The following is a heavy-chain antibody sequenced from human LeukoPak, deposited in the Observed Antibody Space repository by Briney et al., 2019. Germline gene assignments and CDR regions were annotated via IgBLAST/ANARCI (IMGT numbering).Heavy chain of an antibody. J-gene: IGHJ4*02. V-gene: IGHV3-30*02. D-gene: IGHD3-10*01. Sequence: GGSLRLSCAASGFTFSSYGMHWVRQAPGKGLEWVAFIRYDGSNKYYADSVKGRFTISRDNSKNTLYLQMNSLRAEDTAVYYCASTGSGSYYPFDYWGQGTLVTVSS. CDR2: IRYDGSNK. CDR3: ASTGSGSYYPFDY. CDR1: GFTFSSYG.